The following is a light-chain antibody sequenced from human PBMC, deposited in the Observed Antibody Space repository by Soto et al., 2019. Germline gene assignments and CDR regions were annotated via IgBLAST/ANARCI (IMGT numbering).Light chain of an antibody. Sequence: DIQMTQSPSSLSASVGDRVSITCQTSDIISNYLNWYQQKPGEAPRLLIYAASTLQSGVPSRFSGSGSVTEFTLTITSLQPEDFATYYCQQGYTTPHTFGQGTKLEI. CDR1: DIISNY. J-gene: IGKJ2*01. CDR2: AAS. V-gene: IGKV1-39*01. CDR3: QQGYTTPHT.